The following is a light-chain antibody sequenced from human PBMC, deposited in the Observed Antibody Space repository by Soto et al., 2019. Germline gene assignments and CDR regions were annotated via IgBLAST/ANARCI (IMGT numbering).Light chain of an antibody. J-gene: IGKJ5*01. CDR3: HQYNNWPKT. CDR1: QNILSN. V-gene: IGKV3D-15*01. Sequence: EIVMTQSPATLSVSPGERATLSCRASQNILSNLAWYQQKPGQAPRLLIYGASTRASGVPARFSGSGSGTEFTLTISSLQSEDFAVYYCHQYNNWPKTFGQGTRLEIK. CDR2: GAS.